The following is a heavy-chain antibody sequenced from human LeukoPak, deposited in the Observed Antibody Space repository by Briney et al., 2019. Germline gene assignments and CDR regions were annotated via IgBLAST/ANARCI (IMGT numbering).Heavy chain of an antibody. Sequence: ASVKVSCKASGYTFIGYYIHWVRQATGQGLEWMGWMNPNSGNTGYAQKFQGRVTITRNTSISTAYMELNSLRAEDTAVYYCAKGLGGVVAAGFDYWGQGTLVTVSS. V-gene: IGHV1-8*03. CDR2: MNPNSGNT. CDR3: AKGLGGVVAAGFDY. J-gene: IGHJ4*02. D-gene: IGHD2-15*01. CDR1: GYTFIGYY.